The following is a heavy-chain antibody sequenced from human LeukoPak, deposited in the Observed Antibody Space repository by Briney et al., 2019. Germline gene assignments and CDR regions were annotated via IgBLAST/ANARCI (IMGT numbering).Heavy chain of an antibody. CDR2: ISGSGGST. Sequence: GGSLRLSCAASGFTFGSYAMSWVRPAPGKGREWVSAISGSGGSTYYADSVKGRFTISRDNSKNTLYLQMNSLRAEDTAVYYCAKGVYSYGYRGAFDYWGQGTLVTVSS. CDR1: GFTFGSYA. CDR3: AKGVYSYGYRGAFDY. V-gene: IGHV3-23*01. D-gene: IGHD5-18*01. J-gene: IGHJ4*02.